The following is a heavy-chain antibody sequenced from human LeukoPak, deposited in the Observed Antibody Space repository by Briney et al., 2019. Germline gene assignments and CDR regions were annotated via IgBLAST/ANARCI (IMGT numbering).Heavy chain of an antibody. Sequence: GGSLRLSCAASGFTFTRYRMTWLRQAPGKGLEWVANIKQDGSERYYVDSVDGRFTISRDDAKNSLFLQMNSLRDDDTAVYYCARSESTMTTWSMDYWGQGALVMVSS. D-gene: IGHD4-17*01. V-gene: IGHV3-7*01. CDR2: IKQDGSER. CDR3: ARSESTMTTWSMDY. J-gene: IGHJ4*02. CDR1: GFTFTRYR.